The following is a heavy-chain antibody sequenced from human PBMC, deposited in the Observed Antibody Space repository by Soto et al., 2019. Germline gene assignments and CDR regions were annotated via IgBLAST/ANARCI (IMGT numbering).Heavy chain of an antibody. Sequence: SVKVSCKASGGTFSSYAISWVRQAPGQGLEWMGGIIPIFGTANYAQKFQGRVTMTTDTSTSTAYMELRSLRSDDTAVYYCASGYCISTSCYTPDYYGMDVWGQGTTVTVSS. CDR2: IIPIFGTA. J-gene: IGHJ6*02. D-gene: IGHD2-2*02. CDR3: ASGYCISTSCYTPDYYGMDV. V-gene: IGHV1-69*05. CDR1: GGTFSSYA.